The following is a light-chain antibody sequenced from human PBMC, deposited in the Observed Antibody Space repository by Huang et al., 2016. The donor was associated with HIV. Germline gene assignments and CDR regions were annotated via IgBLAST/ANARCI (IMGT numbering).Light chain of an antibody. CDR3: QQYNNWGT. CDR1: PSVSSN. V-gene: IGKV3-15*01. Sequence: EIVMTQSPATLSVSPGERATLSCRASPSVSSNLAWYQQKPGQAPRRLIDGASTMATGIPARFSGSGSGTEFTLTISSLQSEDFAVYYCQQYNNWGTFGQGTKLEIK. CDR2: GAS. J-gene: IGKJ2*02.